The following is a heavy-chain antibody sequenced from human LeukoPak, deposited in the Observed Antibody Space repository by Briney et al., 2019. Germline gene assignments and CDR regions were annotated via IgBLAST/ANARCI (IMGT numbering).Heavy chain of an antibody. D-gene: IGHD3-22*01. CDR2: IYYSGTT. CDR1: GGSVSSSSYY. Sequence: SSETLSLTCTVSGGSVSSSSYYWSWIRQPPGKGLEWIGYIYYSGTTNYNPSLKSRVTISVDTSKNQFSLNLSSVTAADTALYYCARSERIIMILGGAFDIWGQGTMVTVSS. V-gene: IGHV4-61*01. CDR3: ARSERIIMILGGAFDI. J-gene: IGHJ3*02.